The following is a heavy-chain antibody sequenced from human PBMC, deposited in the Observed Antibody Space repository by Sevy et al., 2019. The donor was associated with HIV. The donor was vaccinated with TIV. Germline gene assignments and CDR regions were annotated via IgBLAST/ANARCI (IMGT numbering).Heavy chain of an antibody. CDR1: GFTFSTNW. V-gene: IGHV3-7*01. J-gene: IGHJ4*02. Sequence: GGSLRLSCAASGFTFSTNWMNWVRQAPGKGLEWVANITGDAINKYYVDSVKGRFTISRDNTKNLLYLQMNSLRVEDTAVYYCAHETFGRFDSWGQGTLVTVSS. CDR2: ITGDAINK. CDR3: AHETFGRFDS. D-gene: IGHD3-10*01.